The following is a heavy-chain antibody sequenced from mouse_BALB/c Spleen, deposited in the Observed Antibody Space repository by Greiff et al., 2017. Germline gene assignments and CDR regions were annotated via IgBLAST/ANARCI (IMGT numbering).Heavy chain of an antibody. J-gene: IGHJ2*01. CDR2: INSNGGST. D-gene: IGHD2-14*01. V-gene: IGHV5-6-3*01. CDR1: GFTFSSYG. CDR3: ASYRSFDY. Sequence: DVMLVESGGGLVQPGGSLKLSCAASGFTFSSYGMSWVRQTPDKRLELVATINSNGGSTYYPDSVKGRFTISRDNAKNTLYLQMSSLKSEDTAMYYCASYRSFDYWGQGTTLTVSS.